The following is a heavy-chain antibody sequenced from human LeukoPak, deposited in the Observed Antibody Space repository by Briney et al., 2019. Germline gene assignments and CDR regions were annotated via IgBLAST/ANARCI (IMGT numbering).Heavy chain of an antibody. CDR2: IIPIFGTA. CDR3: ARDGDSHRARFDY. CDR1: GGTFSSYA. J-gene: IGHJ4*02. V-gene: IGHV1-69*05. Sequence: ASVKVSCKASGGTFSSYAISWVRQAPGQGLEWMGGIIPIFGTANYAQKFQGRVTITTDESTSTAYMELSSLRSEDTAVYYCARDGDSHRARFDYWGQGTLVTVSS. D-gene: IGHD5-18*01.